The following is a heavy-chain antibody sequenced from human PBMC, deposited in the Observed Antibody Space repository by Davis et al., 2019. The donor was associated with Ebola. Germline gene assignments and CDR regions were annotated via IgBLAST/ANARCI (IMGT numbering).Heavy chain of an antibody. D-gene: IGHD2-2*01. J-gene: IGHJ4*02. V-gene: IGHV4-34*01. CDR3: ARGVVGYCSSTSCRYFDY. CDR2: INHSGST. CDR1: GGSISSYY. Sequence: PSETLSLTCTVSGGSISSYYWSWIRQPAGKGLEWIGEINHSGSTNYNPSLKSRVTISVDTSKNQFSLKLSSVTAADTAVYYCARGVVGYCSSTSCRYFDYWGQGTLVTVSS.